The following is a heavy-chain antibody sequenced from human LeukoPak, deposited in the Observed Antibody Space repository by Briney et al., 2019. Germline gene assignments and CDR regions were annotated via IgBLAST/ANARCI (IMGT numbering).Heavy chain of an antibody. V-gene: IGHV3-48*04. CDR1: GFTFSSHS. CDR3: ARAPITGRTHYYMDV. J-gene: IGHJ6*03. CDR2: ISSSSSTI. D-gene: IGHD1-20*01. Sequence: PGGSLRLSCAASGFTFSSHSMNWVRQAPGKGLEWVSYISSSSSTISYADSVKGRFTISRDNAKNSLYLQMNSLRAEDTAVYYCARAPITGRTHYYMDVWGKGTTVTVSS.